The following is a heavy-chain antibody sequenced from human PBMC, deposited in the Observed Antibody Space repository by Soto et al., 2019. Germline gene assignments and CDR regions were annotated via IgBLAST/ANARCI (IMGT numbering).Heavy chain of an antibody. Sequence: QVQLVESGGGVVQPGRSLRLSCAASGFTFSNYGMHWVRQAPGKGLEWVIVISYDGNVAYYADYVKGRFTISRDNYKNTRYLQMNSLRTEDTAIYYCAKEGPITNWYFDYWGQGTLVTVSS. CDR1: GFTFSNYG. V-gene: IGHV3-30*18. CDR2: ISYDGNVA. CDR3: AKEGPITNWYFDY. D-gene: IGHD1-1*01. J-gene: IGHJ4*02.